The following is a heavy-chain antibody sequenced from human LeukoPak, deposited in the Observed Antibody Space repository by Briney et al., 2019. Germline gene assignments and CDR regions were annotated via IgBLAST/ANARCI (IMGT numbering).Heavy chain of an antibody. CDR3: AKDLEVAAAAGVYYYYGMDV. V-gene: IGHV3-23*01. J-gene: IGHJ6*02. CDR2: ISGSGGST. CDR1: GFTFSSYA. Sequence: PGGPLRLSCAASGFTFSSYAMSWVRQAPGKGLEWVSAISGSGGSTYYADSVKGRFTISRDNSKNTLYLQMNSLRAEDTAVYYCAKDLEVAAAAGVYYYYGMDVWGQGTTVTVSS. D-gene: IGHD6-13*01.